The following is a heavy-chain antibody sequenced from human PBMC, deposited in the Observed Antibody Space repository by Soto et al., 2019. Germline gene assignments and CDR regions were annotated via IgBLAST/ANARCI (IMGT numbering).Heavy chain of an antibody. CDR2: IIPILGIA. V-gene: IGHV1-69*08. CDR3: ARDEVGAQAYY. J-gene: IGHJ4*02. D-gene: IGHD1-26*01. CDR1: EGTFSSYT. Sequence: QVQLVQSGAEVKKPGSSVKVSCKASEGTFSSYTISWVRQAPGQGLEWMGRIIPILGIANYAQKFQGRVTXTEXKSTSTAYMELSSLRSEDTAVYYCARDEVGAQAYYWGQGTLVTVSS.